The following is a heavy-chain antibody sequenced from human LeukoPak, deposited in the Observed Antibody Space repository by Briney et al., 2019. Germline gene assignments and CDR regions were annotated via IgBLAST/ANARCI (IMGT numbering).Heavy chain of an antibody. CDR2: IYYSVCT. J-gene: IGHJ4*02. CDR1: SVSISSYY. V-gene: IGHV4-59*12. Sequence: SETLSPTCTVSSVSISSYYWNWIRQPPGRGLEWIGYIYYSVCTNYNPSLKSRLTISVDTSKNQFSLKLSPVTAADTAVYYCARGWLNTAMGYWAQETLVTVSS. D-gene: IGHD5-18*01. CDR3: ARGWLNTAMGY.